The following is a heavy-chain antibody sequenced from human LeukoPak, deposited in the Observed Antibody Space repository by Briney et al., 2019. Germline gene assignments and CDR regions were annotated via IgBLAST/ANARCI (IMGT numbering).Heavy chain of an antibody. D-gene: IGHD3-22*01. J-gene: IGHJ4*02. CDR3: ARGRLYHDSSGDPHFDY. V-gene: IGHV4-59*01. Sequence: PSETLSLTCTVSGGSISSYYWSWIRQPPGKGLEWIGYIYYSGSTNYNPSLKSRVTISVDTSKNQFSLKLSSVTAADTAVYYCARGRLYHDSSGDPHFDYWGQGTLVTVSS. CDR1: GGSISSYY. CDR2: IYYSGST.